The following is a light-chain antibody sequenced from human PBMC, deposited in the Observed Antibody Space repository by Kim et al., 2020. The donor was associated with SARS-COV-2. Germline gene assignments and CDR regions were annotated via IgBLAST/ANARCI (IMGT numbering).Light chain of an antibody. V-gene: IGKV3-11*01. CDR1: PGLSSS. CDR3: QQHSNWPLT. J-gene: IGKJ4*01. Sequence: LSRGKSAPLCCRASPGLSSSLAWHQQTPGHAPRLLIYDATNRATGIPARFSGSGSGTDFTLTISSVEPEDFAVYYCQQHSNWPLTFGGGTKVDIK. CDR2: DAT.